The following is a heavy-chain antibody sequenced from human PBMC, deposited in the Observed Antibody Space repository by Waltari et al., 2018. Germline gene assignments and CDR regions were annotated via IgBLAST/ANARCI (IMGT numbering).Heavy chain of an antibody. CDR3: VPWFGELLEPINWFDP. D-gene: IGHD3-10*01. Sequence: EVQLVESGGGLVQPGGSLRLSCAASGFTFSSSEMNWVRQAPGKGLEWVSYISSSGSTIYYADSVKGRFTISRDNAKNSLYLQMNSLRAEDTAVYYCVPWFGELLEPINWFDPWGQGTLVTVSS. J-gene: IGHJ5*02. CDR2: ISSSGSTI. CDR1: GFTFSSSE. V-gene: IGHV3-48*03.